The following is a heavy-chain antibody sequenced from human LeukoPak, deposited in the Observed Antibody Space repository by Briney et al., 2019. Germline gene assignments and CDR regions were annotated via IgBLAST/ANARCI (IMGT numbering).Heavy chain of an antibody. J-gene: IGHJ4*02. CDR1: GFTFSSYS. D-gene: IGHD3-22*01. CDR3: ARGPYDSSGDPFDY. CDR2: ISSSSSTI. V-gene: IGHV3-48*01. Sequence: GGSLRLSCAASGFTFSSYSMNWVRQAPGKGLEWVSYISSSSSTIYYADSVKGRFTISRDNAKNSLYLQMNSLRAEDTAVYYCARGPYDSSGDPFDYWGQGTLVTVSS.